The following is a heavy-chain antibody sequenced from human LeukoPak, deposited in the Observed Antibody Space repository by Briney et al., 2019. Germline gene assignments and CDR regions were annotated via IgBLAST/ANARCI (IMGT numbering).Heavy chain of an antibody. CDR1: GGTFSSYA. D-gene: IGHD3-10*01. V-gene: IGHV1-69*04. CDR3: ARVRVRGVIIYYGMDV. CDR2: IIPILGIA. J-gene: IGHJ6*02. Sequence: SVKVSCKASGGTFSSYAISWVRQAPGQGLEWMGRIIPILGIANYAQKFQGRVTITADKSTSTAYMELSSLRSEDTAVYYCARVRVRGVIIYYGMDVWGQGTTVTVSS.